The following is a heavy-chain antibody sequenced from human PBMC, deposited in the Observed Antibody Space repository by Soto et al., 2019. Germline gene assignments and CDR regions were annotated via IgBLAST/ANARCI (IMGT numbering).Heavy chain of an antibody. CDR1: GFTFSSYA. J-gene: IGHJ3*02. Sequence: PGGSLRVSCAASGFTFSSYAMHWVRQAPGKGLEWVALISYDGSNKYCADSVKGRFTISRDNSKNTLYLQMNSLRDEDTALYCCVREPYYYGSRYGFDIWGQVPMVTVSS. CDR3: VREPYYYGSRYGFDI. D-gene: IGHD3-10*01. V-gene: IGHV3-30-3*01. CDR2: ISYDGSNK.